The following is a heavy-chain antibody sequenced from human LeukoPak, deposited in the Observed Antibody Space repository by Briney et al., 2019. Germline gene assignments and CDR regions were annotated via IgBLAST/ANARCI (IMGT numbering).Heavy chain of an antibody. J-gene: IGHJ4*02. V-gene: IGHV1-18*01. CDR3: ARAKPQYYYDSSGYPDY. Sequence: ASVKVSCKASGYSFTTYGISWVRQAPGQGLEWMGWISANNNNPDNVQKLQGRVTMTTDTSTSTAYMELSRLRSDDTAVYYCARAKPQYYYDSSGYPDYWGQGTLVTVSS. D-gene: IGHD3-22*01. CDR2: ISANNNNP. CDR1: GYSFTTYG.